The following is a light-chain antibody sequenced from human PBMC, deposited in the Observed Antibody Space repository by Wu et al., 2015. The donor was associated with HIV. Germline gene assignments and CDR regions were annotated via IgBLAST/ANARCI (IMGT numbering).Light chain of an antibody. Sequence: EIVLTQSPDTLSLSPGERATLFCRTGQSLSSNYLAWYQQKPGRAPTLLIYGASSRATGIPDRFSGSGSGTDFTLIISRLEPEDFAVYFCQQYGNSPWTFGQGTKVEI. V-gene: IGKV3-20*01. CDR3: QQYGNSPWT. J-gene: IGKJ1*01. CDR2: GAS. CDR1: QSLSSNY.